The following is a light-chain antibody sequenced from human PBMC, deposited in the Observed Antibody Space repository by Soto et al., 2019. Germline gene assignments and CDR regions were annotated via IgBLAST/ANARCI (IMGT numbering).Light chain of an antibody. CDR1: QSVASSY. CDR3: HHFGSSPET. CDR2: SAS. Sequence: EVVLTQSPGTLSLSPGERVTLSCRASQSVASSYLAWYQQKPGRAPRLLFYSASSRATGIPDRFSVSGSGTDFTLTISRLEPEDFAVYYYHHFGSSPETFGQGTHVE. J-gene: IGKJ1*01. V-gene: IGKV3-20*01.